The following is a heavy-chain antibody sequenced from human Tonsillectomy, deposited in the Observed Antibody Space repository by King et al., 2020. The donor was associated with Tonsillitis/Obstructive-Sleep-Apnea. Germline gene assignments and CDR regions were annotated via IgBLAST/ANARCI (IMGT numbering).Heavy chain of an antibody. CDR2: ISYDGSNK. CDR1: GFTFSSYA. J-gene: IGHJ5*02. Sequence: VQLVESGGGVVQPGRSLRLSCAASGFTFSSYAMHWVRQAPGKGLEGVAVISYDGSNKYYADSVKGRFTISRDNSKNTLYLQMNSLRAEDTAVYYCARETLYDILDPAGQGTLVTVSS. D-gene: IGHD3-9*01. CDR3: ARETLYDILDP. V-gene: IGHV3-30*04.